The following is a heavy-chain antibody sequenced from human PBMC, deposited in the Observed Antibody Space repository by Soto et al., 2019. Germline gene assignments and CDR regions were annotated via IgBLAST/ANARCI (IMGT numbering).Heavy chain of an antibody. Sequence: ASVKVSCKASGYTFTSYGITWVRQAPGQGLEWMAWINPYNGNTKYAEKFLGRVTVTTDTSTATAYMEVRSLTSDDTAVFYCARVGVGLAAPRVWPYWGQGTPVTVSS. CDR3: ARVGVGLAAPRVWPY. D-gene: IGHD6-13*01. V-gene: IGHV1-18*01. J-gene: IGHJ4*02. CDR2: INPYNGNT. CDR1: GYTFTSYG.